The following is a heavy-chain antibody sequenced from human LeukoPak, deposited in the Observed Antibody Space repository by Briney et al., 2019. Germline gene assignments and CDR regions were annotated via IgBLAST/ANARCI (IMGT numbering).Heavy chain of an antibody. CDR1: GGSISSYY. J-gene: IGHJ4*02. V-gene: IGHV4-59*08. CDR2: IYYSGST. CDR3: ARLYRSSWSFDY. Sequence: KSSETLSLTCTVSGGSISSYYWSWIRQPPGKGLEWIAYIYYSGSTNYNPSLKSRVTISVDTSKNQFSLKLSSVTAADTAVYYCARLYRSSWSFDYWGQGTLVTVSS. D-gene: IGHD6-13*01.